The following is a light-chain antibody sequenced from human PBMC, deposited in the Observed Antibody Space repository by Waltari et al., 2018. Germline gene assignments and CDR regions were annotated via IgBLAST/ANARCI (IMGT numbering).Light chain of an antibody. V-gene: IGKV3-20*01. CDR3: QQYNSSPRT. CDR1: QSVSSN. Sequence: EIVLTQSPGTLSLSPGERATLSCRASQSVSSNLAWYQQKPGQAPRLLIYGAISRATGIPDRFSGSASGTDFTLTISRLEPEDFAVYYCQQYNSSPRTFGQGTKVEIK. J-gene: IGKJ1*01. CDR2: GAI.